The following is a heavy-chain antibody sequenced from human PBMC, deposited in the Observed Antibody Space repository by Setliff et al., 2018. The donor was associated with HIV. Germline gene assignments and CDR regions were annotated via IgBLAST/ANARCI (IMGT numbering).Heavy chain of an antibody. Sequence: SETLSLTCTVSGDSIHSVTSYWGWFRQSPGKGLEWIGTIYYTGYTFNNPSLTSRVTMSVDTSKSQFSLKLQSVTAADTAVYFCARGTAPRRGTNYGGNYPLDYWGQGTLVTVSS. CDR3: ARGTAPRRGTNYGGNYPLDY. V-gene: IGHV4-39*01. CDR2: IYYTGYT. CDR1: GDSIHSVTSY. J-gene: IGHJ4*02. D-gene: IGHD4-17*01.